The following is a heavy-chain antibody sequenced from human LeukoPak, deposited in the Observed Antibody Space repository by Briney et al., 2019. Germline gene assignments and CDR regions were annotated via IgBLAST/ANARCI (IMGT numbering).Heavy chain of an antibody. V-gene: IGHV3-30*04. CDR2: ISYDGSNK. CDR3: ARRSYYDILTGYYTTSPYYGMDV. J-gene: IGHJ6*04. CDR1: GFTFSSYA. D-gene: IGHD3-9*01. Sequence: GGSLRLSCAASGFTFSSYAMHWVRQAPGKGLEWVAVISYDGSNKYYADSVKGRFTISRDNSKNTLYLQMNSLRAVDTAVYYCARRSYYDILTGYYTTSPYYGMDVWGKGTTVTVSS.